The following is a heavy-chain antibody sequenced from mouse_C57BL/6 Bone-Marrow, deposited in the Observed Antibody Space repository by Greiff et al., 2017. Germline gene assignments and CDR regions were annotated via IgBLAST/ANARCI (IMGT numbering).Heavy chain of an antibody. CDR1: GFTFSSYA. Sequence: EVHLVESGGGLVKPGGSLKLSCAASGFTFSSYAMSWVRQTPEQRLEWVATISAGGSYTYYPDNVKGRFTISRDNATNNRYLQMSHRKSEDTAMFYCARDGAIAYDSTAYAMDYWGQGTSVTVSS. J-gene: IGHJ4*01. CDR3: ARDGAIAYDSTAYAMDY. CDR2: ISAGGSYT. D-gene: IGHD2-5*01. V-gene: IGHV5-4*01.